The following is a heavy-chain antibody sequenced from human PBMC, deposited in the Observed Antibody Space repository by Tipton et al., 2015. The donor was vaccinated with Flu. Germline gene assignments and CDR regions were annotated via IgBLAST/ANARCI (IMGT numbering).Heavy chain of an antibody. CDR3: ARHTGDSVRGVIDY. CDR1: GGSISSGGAY. CDR2: IYYSGST. V-gene: IGHV4-31*02. J-gene: IGHJ4*02. Sequence: LRLSCNVSGGSISSGGAYWSWIRQHPGKGLEWIGGIYYSGSTYKNPSLTSRVSISVDTSKNQFSLRLSSVTAADTAVYYCARHTGDSVRGVIDYWGQGTLVTVSS. D-gene: IGHD3-10*02.